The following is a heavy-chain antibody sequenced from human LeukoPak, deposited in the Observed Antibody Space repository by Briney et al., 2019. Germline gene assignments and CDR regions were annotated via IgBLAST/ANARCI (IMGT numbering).Heavy chain of an antibody. CDR1: GYTFTGYY. J-gene: IGHJ4*02. Sequence: ASVKVSCKASGYTFTGYYMHWVRQAPGQGLEWMGWINPNSGGTNYAQKFQGRVTMTTDTSTSTAYMELRSLRSDDTAVYYCARGGNIILTGYYMGIDYWGQGTLVTVSS. D-gene: IGHD3-9*01. V-gene: IGHV1-2*02. CDR3: ARGGNIILTGYYMGIDY. CDR2: INPNSGGT.